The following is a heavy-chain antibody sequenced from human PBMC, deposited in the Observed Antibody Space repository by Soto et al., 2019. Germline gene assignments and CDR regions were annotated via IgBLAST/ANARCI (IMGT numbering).Heavy chain of an antibody. J-gene: IGHJ4*02. CDR2: ISRYGDFT. CDR1: GFTFNIYA. Sequence: EVQLLESGGDLIQPGGSLRFSCAASGFTFNIYAMAWVRQAPGKGLEWVSAISRYGDFTYYADSVEGRFTISRDNSKNTLYLQMNSLRAEDTALYYCAKDRYLDHDSRGYLFDNWGQGTLVTVSS. V-gene: IGHV3-23*01. D-gene: IGHD3-22*01. CDR3: AKDRYLDHDSRGYLFDN.